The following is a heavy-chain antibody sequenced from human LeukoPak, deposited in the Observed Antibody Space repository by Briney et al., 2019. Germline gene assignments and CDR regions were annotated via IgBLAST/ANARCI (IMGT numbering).Heavy chain of an antibody. D-gene: IGHD6-19*01. CDR1: GFTFSSYA. Sequence: GGSLRLSCAASGFTFSSYAMSWVRQAPGKGLEGVSAISGSGGSTYYADSVKGRFTISRDNSKNTLYLQMNSLRAEDTAVYYCAKDLPGIAVNNDSPLDYCGQGTLVTVSS. CDR3: AKDLPGIAVNNDSPLDY. V-gene: IGHV3-23*01. CDR2: ISGSGGST. J-gene: IGHJ4*02.